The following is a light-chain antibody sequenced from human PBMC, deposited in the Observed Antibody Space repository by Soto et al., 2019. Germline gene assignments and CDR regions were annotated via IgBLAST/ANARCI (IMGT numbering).Light chain of an antibody. V-gene: IGKV4-1*01. CDR3: QQYCDTPWT. CDR1: QSVLYRPTNQHR. J-gene: IGKJ1*01. CDR2: WAT. Sequence: DIVKTQSPDSLPVSPGESATINCESSQSVLYRPTNQHRLAWYQQKPGQPPKLLIYWATIRESGVPDRFSGSGSGTDFTLSISDLQAEDVAVYFCQQYCDTPWTFGRGTKVEI.